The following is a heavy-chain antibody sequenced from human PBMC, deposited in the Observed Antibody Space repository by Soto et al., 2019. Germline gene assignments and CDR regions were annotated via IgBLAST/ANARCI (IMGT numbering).Heavy chain of an antibody. J-gene: IGHJ5*02. CDR2: INHSGST. V-gene: IGHV4-34*01. Sequence: SETLSLTYAVYGGSFSGYYWSWIRQPPGKGLEWIGEINHSGSTNYNPSLKSRVTISVDTSKNQFSLKLSSVTAADTAVYYCASGPPRGWFDPWGQGTLVTVSS. D-gene: IGHD3-10*01. CDR3: ASGPPRGWFDP. CDR1: GGSFSGYY.